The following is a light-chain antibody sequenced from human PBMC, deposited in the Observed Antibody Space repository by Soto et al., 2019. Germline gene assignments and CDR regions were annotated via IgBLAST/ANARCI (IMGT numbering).Light chain of an antibody. Sequence: EIVLTQSPATLSLSPGERATLSCRASQSVSSYLAWHQQKPGQAPRLLIYDASNRATGIPARFSGSGSGTDFTLTISSLEPEDFAVYYCQQRSNFWTFGQGTKVEIK. CDR1: QSVSSY. CDR2: DAS. J-gene: IGKJ1*01. CDR3: QQRSNFWT. V-gene: IGKV3-11*01.